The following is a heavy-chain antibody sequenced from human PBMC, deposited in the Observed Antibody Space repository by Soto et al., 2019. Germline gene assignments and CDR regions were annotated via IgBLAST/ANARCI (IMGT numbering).Heavy chain of an antibody. CDR1: GFSLSTSGMC. CDR2: IDWDDDK. Sequence: SGPTLVNPTQPLTLTCTFSGFSLSTSGMCVSLIRQPPGKALEWLALIDWDDDKYYSTSLKTRLTISKDTSKNQVVLTMTNMDPVDTATYYCARSRDGYKGDAFDIWGQGTMVTVS. CDR3: ARSRDGYKGDAFDI. J-gene: IGHJ3*02. V-gene: IGHV2-70*01. D-gene: IGHD5-12*01.